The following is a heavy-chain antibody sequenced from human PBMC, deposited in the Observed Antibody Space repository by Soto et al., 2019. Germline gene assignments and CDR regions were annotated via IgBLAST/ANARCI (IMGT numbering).Heavy chain of an antibody. CDR1: GYTFTSYG. J-gene: IGHJ4*02. CDR2: ISAYNGNT. CDR3: AADRTYCGGDCYVD. Sequence: ASVKVSCKASGYTFTSYGISWVRQAPGQGLEWMGWISAYNGNTNYAQKLQGRVTMTTATSTSTAYMEVRSLRSDDTAVYYCAADRTYCGGDCYVDWGQGTLVTVSS. D-gene: IGHD2-21*02. V-gene: IGHV1-18*01.